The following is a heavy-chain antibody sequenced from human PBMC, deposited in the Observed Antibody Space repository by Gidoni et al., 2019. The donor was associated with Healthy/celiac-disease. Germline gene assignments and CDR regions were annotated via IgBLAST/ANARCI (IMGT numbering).Heavy chain of an antibody. CDR3: AKVLGRIAVAGTLAD. CDR1: GFTFRSYA. J-gene: IGHJ4*02. V-gene: IGHV3-23*01. D-gene: IGHD6-19*01. Sequence: EVQLLESGGGLVQPGGSLRLSCDASGFTFRSYAMSWVRQAPGKGLEWVSAISGSGGSTYYADSVKGRFTISRDNSKNTLYLQMNSLRAEDTAVYYCAKVLGRIAVAGTLADWGQGTLVTVSS. CDR2: ISGSGGST.